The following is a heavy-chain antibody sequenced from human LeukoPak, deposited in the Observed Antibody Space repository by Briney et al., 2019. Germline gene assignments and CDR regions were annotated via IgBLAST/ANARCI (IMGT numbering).Heavy chain of an antibody. CDR3: ARWARGYSSGWTYYYGMDV. CDR2: IYYSGST. J-gene: IGHJ6*02. CDR1: GGSISSYY. Sequence: PSETLSLTCTVSGGSISSYYWSWIRQPPGKGLEWIGYIYYSGSTNYNPSLKSRVTISVDTSKNQFSLKLSSVTAADTAVYYCARWARGYSSGWTYYYGMDVWGQGTTVTVSS. V-gene: IGHV4-59*12. D-gene: IGHD6-19*01.